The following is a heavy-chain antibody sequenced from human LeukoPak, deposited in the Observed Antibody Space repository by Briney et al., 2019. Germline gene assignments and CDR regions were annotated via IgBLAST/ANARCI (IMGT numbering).Heavy chain of an antibody. CDR1: GYTFTNYA. CDR2: INPSGGST. J-gene: IGHJ4*02. V-gene: IGHV1-46*01. D-gene: IGHD5-18*01. CDR3: AREDSYGLISDY. Sequence: ASVKVSCKASGYTFTNYAMNWVRQAPGQGLEWMGIINPSGGSTSYAQKFQGRVTMTRDTSTSTVYMELSSLRSEDTAVYYCAREDSYGLISDYWGQGTLVTVSS.